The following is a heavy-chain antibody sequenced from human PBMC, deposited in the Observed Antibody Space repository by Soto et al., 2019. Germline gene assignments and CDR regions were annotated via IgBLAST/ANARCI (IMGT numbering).Heavy chain of an antibody. J-gene: IGHJ4*02. CDR3: ARTEWIQLWFDY. D-gene: IGHD5-18*01. Sequence: QVQLLESGPGLVKPSQTLSLICNVSGASISSGGYYWSWIRQRPGGGLEWLGFIYYSGISHYNPSLKIRATISVDTSKNQFSLTLISVTAADTAVYYCARTEWIQLWFDYWGQGALVTVS. CDR2: IYYSGIS. V-gene: IGHV4-31*03. CDR1: GASISSGGYY.